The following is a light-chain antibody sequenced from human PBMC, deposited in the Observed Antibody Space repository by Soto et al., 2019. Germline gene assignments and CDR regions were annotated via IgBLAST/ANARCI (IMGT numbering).Light chain of an antibody. CDR2: EAS. J-gene: IGKJ1*01. CDR1: QNISDS. V-gene: IGKV1-5*03. Sequence: DIQMTQSPSTLSASVGESVTITCRARQNISDSLAWYQQKPGKAPKLLIYEASNLKSGVPSRFSGSGSGTEYTLTIISLQPDDFASYYCQQYNGYWTFGQGTKVEIK. CDR3: QQYNGYWT.